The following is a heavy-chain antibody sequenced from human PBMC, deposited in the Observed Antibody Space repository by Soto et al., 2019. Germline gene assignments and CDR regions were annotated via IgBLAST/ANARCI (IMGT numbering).Heavy chain of an antibody. D-gene: IGHD3-22*01. V-gene: IGHV3-7*01. Sequence: EVQLVESGGGLVQPGGSLRLSCAASGFTFSSYWMSWVRQAPGKGLEWVANIKQDGSEKYYVDSVKGRFTISRANAKNSLYLQMNSLRAEDTAVYYCARGDGYYYDSSGYYGGPVYFDYWGQGTLVTVSS. CDR3: ARGDGYYYDSSGYYGGPVYFDY. J-gene: IGHJ4*02. CDR1: GFTFSSYW. CDR2: IKQDGSEK.